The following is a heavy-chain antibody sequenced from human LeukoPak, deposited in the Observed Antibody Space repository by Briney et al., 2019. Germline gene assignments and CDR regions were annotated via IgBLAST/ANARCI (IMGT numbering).Heavy chain of an antibody. CDR3: AKNSSGGYSDY. V-gene: IGHV1-18*01. J-gene: IGHJ4*02. D-gene: IGHD6-19*01. CDR1: GYTFTSSG. Sequence: ASVKVSCKASGYTFTSSGISWVRQSPGQGLEWMGWISIYNGYSKYAQNLQGRVTMTADTSTSTAYMELSSLSSDDTAVYYRAKNSSGGYSDYWGQGSLVSVSS. CDR2: ISIYNGYS.